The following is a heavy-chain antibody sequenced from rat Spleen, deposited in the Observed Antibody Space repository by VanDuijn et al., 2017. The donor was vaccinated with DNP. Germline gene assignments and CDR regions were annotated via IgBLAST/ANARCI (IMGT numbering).Heavy chain of an antibody. CDR1: GFIFRTNW. V-gene: IGHV5-58*01. CDR2: ITPDGGIT. D-gene: IGHD1-11*01. J-gene: IGHJ2*01. CDR3: VKDLMGGSAFDY. Sequence: EVQLVESGGGLVQPGSPLKLSCAASGFIFRTNWLNWIRQAPGKGLEWVASITPDGGITYYPNRVKGRFTISRDNAENTVYLQMNSLRSEDTETYYCVKDLMGGSAFDYWGPRIMVTVSS.